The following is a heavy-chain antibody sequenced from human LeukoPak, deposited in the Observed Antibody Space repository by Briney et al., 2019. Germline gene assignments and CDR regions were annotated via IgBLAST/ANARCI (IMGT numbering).Heavy chain of an antibody. J-gene: IGHJ4*02. V-gene: IGHV4-61*05. D-gene: IGHD6-19*01. CDR1: GGSTSSSDYY. CDR2: IYYGGST. Sequence: SETLSLTCTVSGGSTSSSDYYWAWIRQPPGKGLEWIGYIYYGGSTNYNPSLKSRVSISVDTSKNQFSLKLSSVTAADTAVYYCARLTVAGTYVGPWFDYWGQGTLVTVSS. CDR3: ARLTVAGTYVGPWFDY.